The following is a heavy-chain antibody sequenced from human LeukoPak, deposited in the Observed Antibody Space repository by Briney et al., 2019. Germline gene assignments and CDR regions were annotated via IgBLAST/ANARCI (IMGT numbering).Heavy chain of an antibody. D-gene: IGHD6-13*01. Sequence: VASVKVSCKASGYTFTSYAMHWVRQAPGQRLEWMGWINAGNGNTKYSQKFQGRVTMTTDTSTSTAYMELRSLRSDDTAVYYCARDGVEQQLPYNWFDPWGQGTLVTVSS. CDR3: ARDGVEQQLPYNWFDP. J-gene: IGHJ5*02. V-gene: IGHV1-3*01. CDR1: GYTFTSYA. CDR2: INAGNGNT.